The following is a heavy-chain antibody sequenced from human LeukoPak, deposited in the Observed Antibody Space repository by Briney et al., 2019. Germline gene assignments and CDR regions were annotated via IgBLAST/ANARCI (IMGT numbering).Heavy chain of an antibody. CDR1: GGSISSSSYY. CDR3: ARLSYGGYSGCDPSNYFDY. CDR2: IYYSGST. V-gene: IGHV4-39*01. J-gene: IGHJ4*02. Sequence: SETLSLTCTVSGGSISSSSYYWGWIRQPPGKGLEWIGSIYYSGSTYYNPSLKSPVTISVDTSKNQFSLELSSVTAADTAVYYCARLSYGGYSGCDPSNYFDYWGQGTLVTVSS. D-gene: IGHD5-12*01.